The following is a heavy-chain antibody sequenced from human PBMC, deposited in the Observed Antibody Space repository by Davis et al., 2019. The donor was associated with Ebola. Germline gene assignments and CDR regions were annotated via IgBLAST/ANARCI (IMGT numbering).Heavy chain of an antibody. V-gene: IGHV3-30-3*02. CDR3: AKSRLESLGTGAFDI. J-gene: IGHJ3*02. CDR2: ISYDGSNK. Sequence: GESLKISCAASGFTFSSYGMHWVRQAPGKGLEWVAVISYDGSNKYYADSVKGRFTISRDNSKNTLYLQMNSLRAEDTAVYYCAKSRLESLGTGAFDIWGQGAMVTVSS. CDR1: GFTFSSYG. D-gene: IGHD1-1*01.